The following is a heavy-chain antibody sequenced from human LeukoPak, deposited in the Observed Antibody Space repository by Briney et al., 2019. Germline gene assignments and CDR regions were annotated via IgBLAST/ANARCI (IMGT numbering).Heavy chain of an antibody. CDR1: GFAFSTYS. J-gene: IGHJ4*02. D-gene: IGHD1-26*01. Sequence: GSLGLSCAASGFAFSTYSMNWVRQAPGKGLEWVSSMSGSSSYIYYADSVKGRFTISRDNAKNSLYLQMNSLRAEDTAVYYCARGGAANYWGQGTLVTVSS. CDR3: ARGGAANY. CDR2: MSGSSSYI. V-gene: IGHV3-21*01.